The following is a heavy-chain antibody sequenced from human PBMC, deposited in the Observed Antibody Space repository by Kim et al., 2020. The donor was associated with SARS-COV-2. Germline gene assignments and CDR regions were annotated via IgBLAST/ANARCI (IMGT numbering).Heavy chain of an antibody. D-gene: IGHD2-2*01. J-gene: IGHJ4*02. CDR3: ARGSPDCSSTSCYYY. CDR1: GGSFSGYY. Sequence: SETLSLTCAVYGGSFSGYYWSWIRQPPGKGLEWIGEINHSGSTNYNPSLKSRVTISVDTSKNQFSLKLSSVTAADTAVYYCARGSPDCSSTSCYYYWGQG. CDR2: INHSGST. V-gene: IGHV4-34*01.